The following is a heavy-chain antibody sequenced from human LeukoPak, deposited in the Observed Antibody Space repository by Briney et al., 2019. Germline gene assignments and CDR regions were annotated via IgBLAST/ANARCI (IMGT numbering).Heavy chain of an antibody. J-gene: IGHJ4*02. D-gene: IGHD4-17*01. V-gene: IGHV3-11*01. CDR3: ARHYGDYFPDYFDC. Sequence: GGSLRLSCAASGLTFSDYYMSWIRQAPGKGLEWVSYISSSGSTIYYADSVKGRFTISRDNAKNSLYLQMNSLRAEDTAVYYCARHYGDYFPDYFDCWGQGTLVTVSS. CDR1: GLTFSDYY. CDR2: ISSSGSTI.